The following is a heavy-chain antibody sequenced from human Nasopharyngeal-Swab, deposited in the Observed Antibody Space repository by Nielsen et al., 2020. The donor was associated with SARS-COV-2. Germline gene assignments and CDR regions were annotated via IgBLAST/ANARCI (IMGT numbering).Heavy chain of an antibody. J-gene: IGHJ4*02. CDR3: TRVNAGAMVRGVTNPFDY. D-gene: IGHD3-10*01. V-gene: IGHV3-49*02. CDR2: IRSKAYGGTT. Sequence: WIRQPPGKGLEWVGFIRSKAYGGTTEYAASVKGRFTISRDESKSIAYLQMNSLKTEDTAVYYCTRVNAGAMVRGVTNPFDYWGQGTLVTVSS.